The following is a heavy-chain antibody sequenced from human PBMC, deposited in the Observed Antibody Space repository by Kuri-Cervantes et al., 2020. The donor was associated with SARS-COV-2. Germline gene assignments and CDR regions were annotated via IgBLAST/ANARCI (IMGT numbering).Heavy chain of an antibody. CDR2: IIPIFGTA. J-gene: IGHJ4*02. CDR3: ASHQQGGSSWHTARYFDY. D-gene: IGHD6-13*01. CDR1: GYTFTGYY. V-gene: IGHV1-69*13. Sequence: SVKVSCKASGYTFTGYYMHWVRQAPGRRLEWMGGIIPIFGTANYAQKFQGRVTITADESTSTAYMELSSLRSEDTAVYYCASHQQGGSSWHTARYFDYWGQGTLVTVSS.